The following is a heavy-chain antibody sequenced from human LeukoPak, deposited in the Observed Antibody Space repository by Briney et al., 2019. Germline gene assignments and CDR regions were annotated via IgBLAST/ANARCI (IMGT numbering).Heavy chain of an antibody. CDR2: ISSSGSTI. V-gene: IGHV3-11*01. CDR3: ARDRVRGSSGWYPYYFDY. Sequence: GGSLRLSCAASGFTFSDYYMSWIRQAPGKGLEWVSYISSSGSTIYYADSVKGRFTISRDNAKNSLYLQMNSLRAEDTAVYYCARDRVRGSSGWYPYYFDYWGQGTLVTVSS. CDR1: GFTFSDYY. D-gene: IGHD6-19*01. J-gene: IGHJ4*02.